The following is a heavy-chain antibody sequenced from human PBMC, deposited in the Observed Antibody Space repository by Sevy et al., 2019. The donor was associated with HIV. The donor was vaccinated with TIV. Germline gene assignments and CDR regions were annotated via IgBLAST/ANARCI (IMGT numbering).Heavy chain of an antibody. CDR3: AEGYSSGWYWQD. D-gene: IGHD6-19*01. J-gene: IGHJ4*02. CDR2: TYHRSKWYN. CDR1: GDSVSSNSAA. V-gene: IGHV6-1*01. Sequence: SQTLSLTCAISGDSVSSNSAAWNWIRQSPSRGLEWLGRTYHRSKWYNDYAVSVKSRITITPDTSKIQFSLQLNSVTPEDTAVYYCAEGYSSGWYWQDWGQGTLVTVSS.